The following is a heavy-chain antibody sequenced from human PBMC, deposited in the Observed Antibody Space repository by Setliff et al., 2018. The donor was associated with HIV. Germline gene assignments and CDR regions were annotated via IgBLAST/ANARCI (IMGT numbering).Heavy chain of an antibody. J-gene: IGHJ6*03. CDR3: AKGNRITMVRGADHYMDV. V-gene: IGHV3-30*04. D-gene: IGHD3-10*01. CDR2: ISYHGSTK. CDR1: GFRFSSYA. Sequence: HPGGSLRLSCAASGFRFSSYAMHWVRQAPGKGLEWVAIISYHGSTKYYVDSVKGRFTISRDNSKNTLYLQMNSLRAEDTVVYYCAKGNRITMVRGADHYMDVWGKGTTVTVSS.